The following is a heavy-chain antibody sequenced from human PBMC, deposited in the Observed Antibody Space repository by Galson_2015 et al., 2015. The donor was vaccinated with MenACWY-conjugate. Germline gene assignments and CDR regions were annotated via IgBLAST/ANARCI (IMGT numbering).Heavy chain of an antibody. CDR2: ISNTGDST. CDR1: GFIFSSYA. CDR3: AKDLVTMVRGVIPRVGFAH. J-gene: IGHJ4*02. D-gene: IGHD3-10*01. V-gene: IGHV3-23*01. Sequence: SLRLSCAASGFIFSSYAMTWVRQAPGKGLEWVSVISNTGDSTYYVDSVKGRFTISRDNSKNTLFLQMNSLRAEDTAVYYCAKDLVTMVRGVIPRVGFAHWDQGTLVTVSS.